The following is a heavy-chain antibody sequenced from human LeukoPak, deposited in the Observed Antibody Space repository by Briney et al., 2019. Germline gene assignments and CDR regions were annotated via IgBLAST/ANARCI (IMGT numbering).Heavy chain of an antibody. D-gene: IGHD3-3*01. V-gene: IGHV3-30*02. J-gene: IGHJ4*02. CDR1: GFTFSSYG. CDR2: IRYDGSNK. CDR3: AKEEYYDFWSGYLVY. Sequence: GGSLRLSCAASGFTFSSYGMYWVRQAPGKGLEWVAFIRYDGSNKYYADSVKGRFTISRDNSKNTLYLQMNSLRAEDTAVYYCAKEEYYDFWSGYLVYWGQGTLVTVPS.